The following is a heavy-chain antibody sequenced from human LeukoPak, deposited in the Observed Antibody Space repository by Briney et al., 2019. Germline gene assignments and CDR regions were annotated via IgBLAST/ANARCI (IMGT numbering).Heavy chain of an antibody. Sequence: SETLSLTCAVSGYSISSGYYWGWIRQPPGKGLEWIGSMHHSGSTYYNPSLKSRVTMSTDTSKSQFSLKLSSVTAADTAVYYCARDRSYFTFDYWGQGTLVTVSS. V-gene: IGHV4-38-2*02. J-gene: IGHJ4*02. CDR3: ARDRSYFTFDY. D-gene: IGHD3-10*01. CDR2: MHHSGST. CDR1: GYSISSGYY.